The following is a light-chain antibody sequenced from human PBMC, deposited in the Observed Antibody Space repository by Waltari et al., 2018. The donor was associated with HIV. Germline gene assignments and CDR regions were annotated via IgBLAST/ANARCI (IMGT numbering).Light chain of an antibody. CDR1: SSNIGAGYD. CDR3: QSYDSSLSGWV. J-gene: IGLJ3*02. Sequence: QSVLTQPPSVSGAPGQRGTISCTGRSSNIGAGYDVHWYQQLPGTAPKLLIDGSSNRPSGVPYRFSGSKSGTSASLAITGLHAEDEADYYCQSYDSSLSGWVFGGGTKLTVL. V-gene: IGLV1-40*01. CDR2: GSS.